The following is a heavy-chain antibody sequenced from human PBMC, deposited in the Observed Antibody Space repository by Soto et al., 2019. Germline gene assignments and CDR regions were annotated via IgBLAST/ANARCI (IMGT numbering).Heavy chain of an antibody. V-gene: IGHV1-69*01. CDR1: GGTFSSYA. CDR2: IIPIFGTA. J-gene: IGHJ5*02. Sequence: QVQLVQSGAEVKKPGSSVKVSCKASGGTFSSYAISWVRQAPGQVLEWMGGIIPIFGTANYAQKFQGRVTITADESTSTAYMELSSLRSEDTAVYYCARGQGYCSGGSCRRSWFDPWGQGTLVTVSS. CDR3: ARGQGYCSGGSCRRSWFDP. D-gene: IGHD2-15*01.